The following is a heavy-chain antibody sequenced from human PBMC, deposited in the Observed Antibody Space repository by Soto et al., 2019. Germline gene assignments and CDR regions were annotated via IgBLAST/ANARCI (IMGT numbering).Heavy chain of an antibody. V-gene: IGHV4-39*01. Sequence: QLQLQESGPGLVKPSETLSLTCTVSGGSISSSSYYWGWIRQPPGKGLEWIGSIYYSGSTYYNPPLKSRVTISVDTSKNQFSLKLSSVTAADTAVYYCARQRWSSSWYLVDYWGQGTLVTVSS. CDR2: IYYSGST. CDR1: GGSISSSSYY. D-gene: IGHD6-13*01. CDR3: ARQRWSSSWYLVDY. J-gene: IGHJ4*02.